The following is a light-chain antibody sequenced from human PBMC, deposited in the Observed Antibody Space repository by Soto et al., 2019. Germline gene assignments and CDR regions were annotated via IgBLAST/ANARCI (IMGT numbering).Light chain of an antibody. V-gene: IGKV1-5*01. CDR3: QQYHSYSQT. J-gene: IGKJ1*01. CDR2: AAS. CDR1: QSISSW. Sequence: DIQMTHSPSTLSASVGDRVTITCRASQSISSWLAWYQQKPGKAPKLLIYAASSLQSGVPSRFSGSGSGTDFSLTISSLQPDDFATYYCQQYHSYSQTFGQGTKVDIK.